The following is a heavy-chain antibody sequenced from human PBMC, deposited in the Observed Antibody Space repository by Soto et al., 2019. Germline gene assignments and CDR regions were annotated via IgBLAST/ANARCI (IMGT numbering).Heavy chain of an antibody. Sequence: ASVKVSCKASGYTFTSYAMHWVRQAPGQRLEWMGWINAGNGNTKYSQKFQGRVTITRDTSASTAYMELSSLRSEDTAVYYCARCWSGDPVYYYYYMDGWGKGTTVTVSS. CDR3: ARCWSGDPVYYYYYMDG. CDR2: INAGNGNT. J-gene: IGHJ6*03. V-gene: IGHV1-3*01. D-gene: IGHD3-3*01. CDR1: GYTFTSYA.